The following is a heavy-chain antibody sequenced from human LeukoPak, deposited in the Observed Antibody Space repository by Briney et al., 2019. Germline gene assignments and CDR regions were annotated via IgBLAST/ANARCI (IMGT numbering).Heavy chain of an antibody. Sequence: GGSLRLSCAASGFTYSSYWMSWVRQAPGKGLEWVANIKEDESEKDYVDSVKGRFTISRDKAKNSLYLQINSLRAEDTAMYYCARGGSFGSFDYWGQGTLVTVSS. V-gene: IGHV3-7*01. CDR2: IKEDESEK. CDR3: ARGGSFGSFDY. CDR1: GFTYSSYW. J-gene: IGHJ4*02. D-gene: IGHD1-26*01.